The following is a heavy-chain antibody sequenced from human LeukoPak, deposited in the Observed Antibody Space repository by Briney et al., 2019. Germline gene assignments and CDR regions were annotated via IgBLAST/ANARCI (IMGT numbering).Heavy chain of an antibody. D-gene: IGHD6-13*01. Sequence: GKSLRLSCAASRFTFSYFAMHWVRQAPGKGLEWVAVLSDDGSNKFYADSVKGRFTISRDNSKNTLYLQMNSLRAEDTAFYYCAKDPHSSSWHYFDSWGQGTLVTVSS. V-gene: IGHV3-30*18. CDR3: AKDPHSSSWHYFDS. CDR1: RFTFSYFA. J-gene: IGHJ4*02. CDR2: LSDDGSNK.